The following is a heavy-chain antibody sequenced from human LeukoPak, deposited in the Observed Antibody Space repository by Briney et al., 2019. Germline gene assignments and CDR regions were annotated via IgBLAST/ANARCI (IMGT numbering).Heavy chain of an antibody. V-gene: IGHV3-23*01. D-gene: IGHD5-18*01. CDR1: GFIFINYA. Sequence: GGSLRLSCAASGFIFINYAMSWVRQAPGKGLEWVSVISGSGSSTYYADSVKGRFTISRDDSKNTLYLQMNSLRAEDTAVYFCARDSASYGRFDYWGQGTLVTVSS. J-gene: IGHJ4*02. CDR2: ISGSGSST. CDR3: ARDSASYGRFDY.